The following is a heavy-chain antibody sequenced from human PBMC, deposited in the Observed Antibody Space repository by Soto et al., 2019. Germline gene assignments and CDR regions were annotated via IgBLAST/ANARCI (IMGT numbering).Heavy chain of an antibody. V-gene: IGHV1-69*12. Sequence: QVQLVQSGAEVKKPGSSVKVSCKASVGTFSNYAIAWVRQAPGQGLEWMGGLIPISGTTNYAQKFQGRVTITADESTSTAYMELRSLRSVDTAVYYCARGPYGYYEKSGNYHAEYCQHWGQGTLVTVSS. CDR2: LIPISGTT. D-gene: IGHD3-22*01. J-gene: IGHJ1*01. CDR3: ARGPYGYYEKSGNYHAEYCQH. CDR1: VGTFSNYA.